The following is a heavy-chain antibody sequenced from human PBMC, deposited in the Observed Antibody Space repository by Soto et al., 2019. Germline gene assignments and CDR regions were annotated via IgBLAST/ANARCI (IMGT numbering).Heavy chain of an antibody. Sequence: EVQLVESGGGFVQPGGSLRLSCAASGFTFNNYGLQWVRQAPGRGLVWVSHINGDGSNTRYADFVKGRFTTSRDNTKNTVYLQLNSLRAEDAAVYYCARGSNSYYGRDVWGQGTTVTVSS. CDR1: GFTFNNYG. V-gene: IGHV3-74*01. D-gene: IGHD4-4*01. J-gene: IGHJ6*02. CDR3: ARGSNSYYGRDV. CDR2: INGDGSNT.